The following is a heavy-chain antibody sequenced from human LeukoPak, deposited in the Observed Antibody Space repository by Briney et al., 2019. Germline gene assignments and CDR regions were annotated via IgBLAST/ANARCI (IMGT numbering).Heavy chain of an antibody. Sequence: SETLSLTCAVYGGSFSGYYWSWIRQPPGKGLEWIGYIYYSGSTNYNPSLKSRVTISVDTSKNQFSLKLSSVTAADTAVYYCARAPIVGATRRWFDPWGQGTLVTVSS. CDR1: GGSFSGYY. J-gene: IGHJ5*02. CDR2: IYYSGST. CDR3: ARAPIVGATRRWFDP. V-gene: IGHV4-59*01. D-gene: IGHD1-26*01.